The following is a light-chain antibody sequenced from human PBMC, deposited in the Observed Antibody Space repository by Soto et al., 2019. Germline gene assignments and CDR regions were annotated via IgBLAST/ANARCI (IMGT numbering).Light chain of an antibody. V-gene: IGLV6-57*01. Sequence: NFMLTQPHSVSESPGRTVTISCTRSSGSIASNYVQWYQQRPGSSPTTLIYADNQRPSGVPDRFSGSIDRSSNSASLTISGLKTEVEADYYCQSYDTTNYVFGTGTQLTVL. CDR2: ADN. J-gene: IGLJ1*01. CDR1: SGSIASNY. CDR3: QSYDTTNYV.